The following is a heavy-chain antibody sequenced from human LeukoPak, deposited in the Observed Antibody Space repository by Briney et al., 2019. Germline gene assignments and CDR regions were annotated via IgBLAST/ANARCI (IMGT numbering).Heavy chain of an antibody. CDR1: GYTFTGYY. D-gene: IGHD3-22*01. CDR3: ARGTYYYDSSGYYLFDY. J-gene: IGHJ4*02. Sequence: ASVKVSCKASGYTFTGYYMHWARQAPGQGLEWMGWINPNSGGTNYAQKFQGRVTMTRDTSISTAYMELSRLRSDDTAVYYCARGTYYYDSSGYYLFDYWGQGTLVTVSS. V-gene: IGHV1-2*02. CDR2: INPNSGGT.